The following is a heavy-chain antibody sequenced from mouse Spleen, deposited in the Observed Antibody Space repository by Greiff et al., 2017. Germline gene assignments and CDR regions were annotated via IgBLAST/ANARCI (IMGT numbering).Heavy chain of an antibody. Sequence: EVKVVESGGGLVKPGGSLKLSCAASGFTFSSYAMSWVRQTPEKRLEWVATISDGGSYTYYPDNVKGRFTISRDNAKNNLYLQMSHLKSEDTAMYYCARDRRYYGNFYAMDYWGQGTSVTVSS. CDR1: GFTFSSYA. D-gene: IGHD2-1*01. J-gene: IGHJ4*01. V-gene: IGHV5-4*01. CDR2: ISDGGSYT. CDR3: ARDRRYYGNFYAMDY.